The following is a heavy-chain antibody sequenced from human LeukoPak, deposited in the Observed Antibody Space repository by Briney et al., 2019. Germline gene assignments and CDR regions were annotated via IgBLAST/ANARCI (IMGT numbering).Heavy chain of an antibody. CDR3: VRESYCSGGSCYSGRAFDI. D-gene: IGHD2-15*01. J-gene: IGHJ3*02. CDR2: ISWNSGNI. CDR1: GFTFHDCA. V-gene: IGHV3-9*01. Sequence: GGSLRLSCTASGFTFHDCAMHWVRQAPGKGLEWVSGISWNSGNIGYADSVKGRFTISRDNAKNTLYLQMNSLRAEDTAVFYCVRESYCSGGSCYSGRAFDIWGQGTMVTVSS.